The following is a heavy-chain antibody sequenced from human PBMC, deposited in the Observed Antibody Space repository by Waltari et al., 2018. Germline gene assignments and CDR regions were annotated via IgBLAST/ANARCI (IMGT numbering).Heavy chain of an antibody. Sequence: QVHLQESGPGLVKPSETLSLTCSVSGGSTSSYYCSWIRHPAGKGLEWIGRIYNSGGTNYNPSLKSRVTMSVDTSKNQISLKLTSVAAADAAVYYGARSRRWGGRNSGSYYYFDYWGQGALVTVSS. CDR2: IYNSGGT. CDR3: ARSRRWGGRNSGSYYYFDY. CDR1: GGSTSSYY. V-gene: IGHV4-4*07. J-gene: IGHJ4*02. D-gene: IGHD3-10*01.